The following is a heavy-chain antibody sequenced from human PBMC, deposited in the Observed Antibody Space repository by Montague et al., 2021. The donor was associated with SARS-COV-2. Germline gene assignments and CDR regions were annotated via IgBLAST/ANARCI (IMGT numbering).Heavy chain of an antibody. CDR1: GGSFSDYY. CDR2: INHSGTT. J-gene: IGHJ4*02. CDR3: ARWDPQTLTLIGLRGKSASDY. D-gene: IGHD4-23*01. Sequence: ETLSLTCAVYGGSFSDYYWTWIRQSPGKGLEWIAEINHSGTTNYXFNPSLRSRVTISVDTSKSQFSLKLSSVTAADTGVYYCARWDPQTLTLIGLRGKSASDYWGQGTLVTVSS. V-gene: IGHV4-34*01.